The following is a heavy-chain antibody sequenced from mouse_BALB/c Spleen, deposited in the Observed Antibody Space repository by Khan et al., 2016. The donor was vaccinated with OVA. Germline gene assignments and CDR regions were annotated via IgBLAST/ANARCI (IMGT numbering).Heavy chain of an antibody. D-gene: IGHD2-10*01. CDR3: SSNAYFGNYFDY. CDR1: GYTFTNYW. V-gene: IGHV1S81*02. Sequence: QVQLQQPGAELVTPGASVKLSCKASGYTFTNYWVHWVKQRPGQGLEWIGEIYPGDGRSNNNEKFKNKATLTVDKASSTAYMQLPSLTSEDSAVYYWSSNAYFGNYFDYWGQGTTLTVSS. J-gene: IGHJ2*01. CDR2: IYPGDGRS.